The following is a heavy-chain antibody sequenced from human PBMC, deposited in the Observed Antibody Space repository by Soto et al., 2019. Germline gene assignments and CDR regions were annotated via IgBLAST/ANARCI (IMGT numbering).Heavy chain of an antibody. Sequence: GGSLRLSCAASGFTFSNARMNWVRQAPGKGLEWVGRIKSKTDGGTTDYAAPVKGRFTISRDDSKNTLYLQMNSLKTEDTAVYYCTYGSGSYGPRDYYYGMDVWGQGTTVTVS. V-gene: IGHV3-15*07. CDR1: GFTFSNAR. D-gene: IGHD3-10*01. CDR2: IKSKTDGGTT. J-gene: IGHJ6*02. CDR3: TYGSGSYGPRDYYYGMDV.